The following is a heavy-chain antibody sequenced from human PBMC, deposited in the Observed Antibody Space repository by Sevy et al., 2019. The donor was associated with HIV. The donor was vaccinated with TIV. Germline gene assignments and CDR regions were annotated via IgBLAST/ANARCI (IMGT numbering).Heavy chain of an antibody. CDR3: AKDISNYDFWSGYNYADTYGMDV. D-gene: IGHD3-3*01. V-gene: IGHV3-43*01. CDR2: IVWVGVST. CDR1: GFPFDVYT. Sequence: GGSLRPSCAASGFPFDVYTMHWFGQAPGKGLEWALLIVWVGVSTYYADSGKGRFTISRDNSKNSLYLQMNSLRTEDTALYYCAKDISNYDFWSGYNYADTYGMDVWGQGTTVTVSS. J-gene: IGHJ6*02.